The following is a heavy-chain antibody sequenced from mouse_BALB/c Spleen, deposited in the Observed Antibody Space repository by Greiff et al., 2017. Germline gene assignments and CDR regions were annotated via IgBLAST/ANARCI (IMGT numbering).Heavy chain of an antibody. CDR3: ARQPDGYYPLFDY. CDR1: GFTFSSYG. D-gene: IGHD2-3*01. V-gene: IGHV5-6*02. Sequence: DVMLVESGGDLVKPGGSLKLSCAASGFTFSSYGMSWVRQTPDKRLEWVATISSGGSYTYYPDSVKGRFTISRDNAKNTLYLQMSSLKSEDTAMYYCARQPDGYYPLFDYWGQGTTLTVSS. CDR2: ISSGGSYT. J-gene: IGHJ2*01.